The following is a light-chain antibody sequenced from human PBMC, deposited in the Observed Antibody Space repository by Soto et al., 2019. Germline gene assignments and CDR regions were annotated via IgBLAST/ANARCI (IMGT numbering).Light chain of an antibody. CDR1: QSVSSD. J-gene: IGKJ1*01. CDR2: GAS. Sequence: EIVMTQSPGTLSVSPGERVTLSCRASQSVSSDLAWYSQRPGQAPRLLIYGASTRATGIPARFSGSRSGTEFTLTISGLQSEYFALYFGHQYNNWRWTFGQGTRVEIK. V-gene: IGKV3-15*01. CDR3: HQYNNWRWT.